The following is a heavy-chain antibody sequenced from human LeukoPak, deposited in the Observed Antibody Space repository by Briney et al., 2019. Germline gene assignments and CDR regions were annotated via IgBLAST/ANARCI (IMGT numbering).Heavy chain of an antibody. CDR2: IIPIFGTA. CDR3: ARGLQYQLLKALGYYYMDV. CDR1: GGTFSSHA. J-gene: IGHJ6*03. D-gene: IGHD2-2*01. V-gene: IGHV1-69*05. Sequence: ASVKVSCKASGGTFSSHAIAWVRQAPGQGPEWVGGIIPIFGTANYAQKFQGRVTITTDESTSTAYMELSSLTSDDTAVYYCARGLQYQLLKALGYYYMDVRGEGTTVTVSS.